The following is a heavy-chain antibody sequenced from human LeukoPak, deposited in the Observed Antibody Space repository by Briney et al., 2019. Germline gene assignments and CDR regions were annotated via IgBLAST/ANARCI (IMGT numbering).Heavy chain of an antibody. V-gene: IGHV3-23*01. CDR1: GFTFSSDA. Sequence: GGSLRLSCAASGFTFSSDAMSWVRQAPGKGLEWVSVISGGGDTTFYSDSVKGRFTISRDNSKNTLYLQMNSLRAEDTAVYYCARDIAAAGCDYWGQGTLVTVSS. J-gene: IGHJ4*02. CDR3: ARDIAAAGCDY. CDR2: ISGGGDTT. D-gene: IGHD6-13*01.